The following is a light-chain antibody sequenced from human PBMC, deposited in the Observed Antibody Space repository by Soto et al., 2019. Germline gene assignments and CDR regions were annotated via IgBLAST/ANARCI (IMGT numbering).Light chain of an antibody. J-gene: IGKJ2*01. Sequence: DIQMTQSPSSLSASVGDRVTITCRAIQRISNYLNWYHHKPGKAPRLLIYAASSLQSGVPSRFSGSGYGTDFTLTISSLQPEDFATYYCQQSYSTLDYTFGQGTKVEIK. CDR2: AAS. CDR1: QRISNY. V-gene: IGKV1-39*01. CDR3: QQSYSTLDYT.